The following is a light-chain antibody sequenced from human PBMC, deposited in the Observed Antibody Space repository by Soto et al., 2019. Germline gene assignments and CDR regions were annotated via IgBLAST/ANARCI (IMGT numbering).Light chain of an antibody. V-gene: IGKV3-20*01. CDR1: QSVSSSY. CDR3: PLSTSTPHS. Sequence: VLTQSQSTLSLSSGQRATLSFSASQSVSSSYLAWYQHKRGQAPRLLMFGTGSRATGIPDRFSGTGSGTDFTLIINRLEPEDFTLYYCPLSTSTPHSSGQGTK. CDR2: GTG. J-gene: IGKJ2*03.